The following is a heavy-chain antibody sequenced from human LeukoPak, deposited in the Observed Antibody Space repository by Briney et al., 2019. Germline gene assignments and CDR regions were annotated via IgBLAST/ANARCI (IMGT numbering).Heavy chain of an antibody. CDR2: ISGSGGST. V-gene: IGHV3-23*01. D-gene: IGHD2/OR15-2a*01. CDR1: GFTFSSYA. Sequence: PGGSLRLSCGASGFTFSSYAMSWVRQAPGKGLEWVSVISGSGGSTYYADSVRGRFTISRDNSKNTVYLQMNSLRAEDTAVYYCAKEILRYYTYMDVWGRGTTVTVSS. CDR3: AKEILRYYTYMDV. J-gene: IGHJ6*03.